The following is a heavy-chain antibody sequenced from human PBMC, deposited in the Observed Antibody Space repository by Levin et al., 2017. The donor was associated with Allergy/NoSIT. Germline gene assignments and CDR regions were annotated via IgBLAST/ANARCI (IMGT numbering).Heavy chain of an antibody. CDR2: IDWDDDK. CDR3: ARIQPRGDGMDV. V-gene: IGHV2-70*04. J-gene: IGHJ6*02. Sequence: QTLSLTCTFSGFSLSTSGMRVSWIRQPPGKALEWLARIDWDDDKFYSTSLKTRLTISKDTSKNQVVLTMTNMDPVDTATYYCARIQPRGDGMDVWGQGTTVTVSS. CDR1: GFSLSTSGMR. D-gene: IGHD5-12*01.